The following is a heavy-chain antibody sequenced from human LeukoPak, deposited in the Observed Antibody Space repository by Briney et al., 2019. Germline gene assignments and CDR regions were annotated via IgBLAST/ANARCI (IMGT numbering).Heavy chain of an antibody. CDR2: IETAGET. Sequence: GGSLRLSCAASGFTFNIYDMHWVRQATGKGLEWVSAIETAGETHYAGSVKGRFTISRENPKNSLYLQMNSLRAGDTAVYYCVRDYSGEDVFDIWGQGTMVTVSS. CDR1: GFTFNIYD. V-gene: IGHV3-13*04. CDR3: VRDYSGEDVFDI. J-gene: IGHJ3*02. D-gene: IGHD3-16*01.